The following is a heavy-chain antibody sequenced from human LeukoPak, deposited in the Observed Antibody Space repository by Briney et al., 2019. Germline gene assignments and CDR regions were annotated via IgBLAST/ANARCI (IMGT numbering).Heavy chain of an antibody. D-gene: IGHD4-23*01. Sequence: ASVKVSCKASGYTFTGYYMHWVRQAPGQGLEWMGWINPNSGGTNYAQKFQGRVTMTRDTPISTAYMELSRLRSDDTAVYYCARVVFGGSDDYYFDYWGQGTLVTVSS. CDR3: ARVVFGGSDDYYFDY. V-gene: IGHV1-2*02. J-gene: IGHJ4*02. CDR2: INPNSGGT. CDR1: GYTFTGYY.